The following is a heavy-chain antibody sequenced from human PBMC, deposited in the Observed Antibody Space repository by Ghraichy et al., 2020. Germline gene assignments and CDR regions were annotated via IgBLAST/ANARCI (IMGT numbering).Heavy chain of an antibody. CDR1: GGSVSSGNYY. Sequence: SETLSLTCNVSGGSVSSGNYYWTWIRQSPGQGPEWLGHFSYNGRTTYNPSLKSRVTISVGTSKTQFSLTMTSVTAADTATYFCARVVRLVVQDVTTETGRIDPWGQGTQVTVSS. D-gene: IGHD2-8*02. J-gene: IGHJ5*02. CDR3: ARVVRLVVQDVTTETGRIDP. V-gene: IGHV4-61*01. CDR2: FSYNGRT.